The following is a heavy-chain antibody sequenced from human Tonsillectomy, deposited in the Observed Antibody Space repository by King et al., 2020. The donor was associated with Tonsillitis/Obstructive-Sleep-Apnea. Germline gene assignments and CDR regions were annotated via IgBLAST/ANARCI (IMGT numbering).Heavy chain of an antibody. Sequence: VQLVESGGGLVKPGGSLRLSCAASGFTFSSYSMNWVRQAPGKGLEWVSSISSSSSYIYYADSVKGRFTISRDNAKNSLYLQMNSLRAEDTAVYYCAAGEGRFLEWLKSYNYMEVWGKGTTVTVSS. CDR2: ISSSSSYI. CDR3: AAGEGRFLEWLKSYNYMEV. CDR1: GFTFSSYS. J-gene: IGHJ6*03. D-gene: IGHD3-3*01. V-gene: IGHV3-21*01.